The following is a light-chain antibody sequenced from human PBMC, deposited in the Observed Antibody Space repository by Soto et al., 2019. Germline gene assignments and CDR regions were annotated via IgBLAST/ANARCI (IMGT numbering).Light chain of an antibody. CDR1: QSVGSY. V-gene: IGKV3-11*01. CDR2: DAS. Sequence: DIVLTQSPATLSLSPGERATLSCRASQSVGSYLAWYQQKPGQAPRLLIYDASNRATGIPARFSGSGSGTDFTLTISSLEPEDFAVYYCQQRSAWPSTFGGGTKVEIK. CDR3: QQRSAWPST. J-gene: IGKJ4*01.